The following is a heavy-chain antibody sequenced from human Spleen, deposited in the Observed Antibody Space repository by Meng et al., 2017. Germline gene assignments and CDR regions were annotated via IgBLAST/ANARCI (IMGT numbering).Heavy chain of an antibody. J-gene: IGHJ3*01. D-gene: IGHD3-22*01. CDR1: GFTFSNSP. CDR2: ISTSGATT. CDR3: AKRDSGVRTFDL. V-gene: IGHV3-23*01. Sequence: GESLKISCAASGFTFSNSPLNWVRQAPGKGLEWVSAISTSGATTYYADSVKGRFTISRDNSKNTVYLLMNSLRVEDTALYYCAKRDSGVRTFDLWGQGTMVTVSS.